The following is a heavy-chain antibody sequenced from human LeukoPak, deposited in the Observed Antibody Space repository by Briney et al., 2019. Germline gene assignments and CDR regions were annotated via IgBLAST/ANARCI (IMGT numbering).Heavy chain of an antibody. CDR2: IYPGDSDT. V-gene: IGHV5-51*01. CDR1: GYRFTSHW. J-gene: IGHJ4*02. CDR3: ARSPRNSSGYWYPDY. Sequence: GESLKISCKGSGYRFTSHWIGWVRQLPGKGLEWMGIIYPGDSDTRYSPSFQGQVTFSADKSISTAYLQWSSLKASDTAMYYCARSPRNSSGYWYPDYWGQGTLVTVSS. D-gene: IGHD3-22*01.